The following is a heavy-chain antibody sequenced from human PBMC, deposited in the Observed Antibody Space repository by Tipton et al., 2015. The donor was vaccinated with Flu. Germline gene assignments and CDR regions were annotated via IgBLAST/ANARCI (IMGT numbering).Heavy chain of an antibody. CDR2: ISNSGGLR. CDR1: GFTFSYNA. D-gene: IGHD3-10*01. J-gene: IGHJ3*02. CDR3: VRVGIYYGRAFDT. V-gene: IGHV3-23*01. Sequence: GSLRLSCAASGFTFSYNAMHWVRQAPGKGLEWVSGISNSGGLRYYADSVQGRFTISRDNSKDTLNLQMNSLRAEDTAIYFCVRVGIYYGRAFDTWGQGAMVTVSS.